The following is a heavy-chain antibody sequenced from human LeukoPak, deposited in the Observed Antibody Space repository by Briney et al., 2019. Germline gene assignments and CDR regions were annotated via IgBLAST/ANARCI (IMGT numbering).Heavy chain of an antibody. CDR2: IKSASDGGTT. CDR1: GFTFTNAW. CDR3: TTEYYYDSSGSLFYFDY. V-gene: IGHV3-15*01. J-gene: IGHJ4*02. D-gene: IGHD3-22*01. Sequence: GGSQRLSCTASGFTFTNAWMTWVRQAPGKGLVWVGRIKSASDGGTTDYAAPVKGRFTISRDDSKNTLYLQMDSLNSEDSAVYYCTTEYYYDSSGSLFYFDYWGQGSLVTVSS.